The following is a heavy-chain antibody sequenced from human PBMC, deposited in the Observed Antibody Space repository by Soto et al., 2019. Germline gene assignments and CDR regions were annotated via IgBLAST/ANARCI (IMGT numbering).Heavy chain of an antibody. CDR1: GYTFTSYG. CDR2: ISAYNGNT. V-gene: IGHV1-18*01. Sequence: QVQLVQSGAEVKKPGASVKVSCKASGYTFTSYGISWVRQAPGQGLEWMGWISAYNGNTNYAQKLQXAVXMXRDTSTSTACMELRSLRSDDTAVYYCARDKTGSFDYWGQGTLVTVSS. D-gene: IGHD1-1*01. CDR3: ARDKTGSFDY. J-gene: IGHJ4*02.